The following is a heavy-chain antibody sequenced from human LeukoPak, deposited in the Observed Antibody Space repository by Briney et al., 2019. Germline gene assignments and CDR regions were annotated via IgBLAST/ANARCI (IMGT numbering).Heavy chain of an antibody. CDR2: INPNRGGT. Sequence: GASVNVSCKPSGYTLTVYYMHWVRQAPGQGVEWMGWINPNRGGTNNAQKFQGRVTMTRDTSISTAYMELSRLRSDDTAVYYCARGYCSSTSCSYFGSWGQGTLVTVSS. J-gene: IGHJ4*02. CDR3: ARGYCSSTSCSYFGS. D-gene: IGHD2-2*01. V-gene: IGHV1-2*02. CDR1: GYTLTVYY.